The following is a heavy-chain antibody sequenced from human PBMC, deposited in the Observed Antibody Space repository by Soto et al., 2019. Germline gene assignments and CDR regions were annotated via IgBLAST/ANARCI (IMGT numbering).Heavy chain of an antibody. Sequence: GGSLRLSCAASGFTFSNAWMSWVRQAPGKGLEWVGRIKSKTDGGTTDYAAPVKGRFTISRDDSKNTLYLQMNSLKTEDTAVYYAVTTVIVSRNRFDPWGQGTLVTVSS. D-gene: IGHD4-4*01. CDR3: VTTVIVSRNRFDP. CDR2: IKSKTDGGTT. V-gene: IGHV3-15*01. CDR1: GFTFSNAW. J-gene: IGHJ5*02.